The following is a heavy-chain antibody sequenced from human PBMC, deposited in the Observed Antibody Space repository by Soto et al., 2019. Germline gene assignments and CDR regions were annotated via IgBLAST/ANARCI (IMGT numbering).Heavy chain of an antibody. CDR3: TRGGDGTVTGDY. CDR1: GYTFTDYY. CDR2: MNPGSGGT. J-gene: IGHJ4*02. V-gene: IGHV1-2*02. Sequence: QIQLVQSGAEVKKPGASVKVSCKASGYTFTDYYLHWVRQAPGQGLEWMGWMNPGSGGTDYAQKFQGRVTMTRDTSITTAYMELSTLSSDDTAMYYCTRGGDGTVTGDYWGQGTLVTVSS. D-gene: IGHD1-1*01.